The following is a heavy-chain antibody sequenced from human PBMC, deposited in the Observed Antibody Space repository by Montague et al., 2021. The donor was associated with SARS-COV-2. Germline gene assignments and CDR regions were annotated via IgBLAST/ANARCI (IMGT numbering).Heavy chain of an antibody. Sequence: SETLSLTCAVYGGSLSGYYWSWIRQPPGKGLGWIGEINHSGSANYNPSPKSRGTVSLDTSKNKYYLKLSLVPAADTDVYYCARGRRRYNWRDESSYYYGMDVWGQGTTVTVSS. CDR3: ARGRRRYNWRDESSYYYGMDV. V-gene: IGHV4-34*01. CDR2: INHSGSA. D-gene: IGHD1-20*01. J-gene: IGHJ6*02. CDR1: GGSLSGYY.